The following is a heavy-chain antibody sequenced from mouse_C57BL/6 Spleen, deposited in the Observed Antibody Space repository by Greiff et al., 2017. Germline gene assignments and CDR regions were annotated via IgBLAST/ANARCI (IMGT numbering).Heavy chain of an antibody. CDR2: IWTGGGT. J-gene: IGHJ4*01. CDR3: ASEDDGYYAPYAMDY. Sequence: VKLEESGPGLVAPSQSLSITCTVSGFSLTSYAISWVRQPPGKGLEWLGVIWTGGGTNYNSALKSRRSISKDNSKSQVFLKMNSLQTDDTARYYCASEDDGYYAPYAMDYWGQGTSVTVSS. D-gene: IGHD2-3*01. V-gene: IGHV2-9-1*01. CDR1: GFSLTSYA.